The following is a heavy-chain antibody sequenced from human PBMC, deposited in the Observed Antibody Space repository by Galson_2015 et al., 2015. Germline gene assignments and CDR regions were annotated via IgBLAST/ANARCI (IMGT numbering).Heavy chain of an antibody. V-gene: IGHV3-9*01. CDR3: AKANTAMIWREAFYY. CDR1: GFSFDDYA. D-gene: IGHD5-18*01. J-gene: IGHJ4*02. CDR2: ISWDGATI. Sequence: SLRLSCAASGFSFDDYAMHWVRQTPGKGLEWVSGISWDGATIGYGDSLKGRFTISRDNAKNTLFLQMNSLRLEDTALYYCAKANTAMIWREAFYYWGQGILVTVSS.